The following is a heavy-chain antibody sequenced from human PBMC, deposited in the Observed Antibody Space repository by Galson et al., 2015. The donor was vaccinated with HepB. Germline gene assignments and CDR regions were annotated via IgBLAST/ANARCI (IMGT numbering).Heavy chain of an antibody. V-gene: IGHV1-58*01. J-gene: IGHJ5*02. CDR1: GFTFTSSA. Sequence: SVKVSCKASGFTFTSSAVQWVRQARGQRLEWIGWIVVGSGNTNYAQKFQERVTITRDMSTSTAYMELSSLRSEDTAVYYCAAWSITGTTWFDPWGQGTLVTVSS. CDR2: IVVGSGNT. D-gene: IGHD1-7*01. CDR3: AAWSITGTTWFDP.